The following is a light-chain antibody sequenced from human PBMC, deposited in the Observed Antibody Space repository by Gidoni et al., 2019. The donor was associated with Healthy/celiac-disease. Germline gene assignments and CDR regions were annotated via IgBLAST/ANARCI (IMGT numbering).Light chain of an antibody. CDR1: QSVSSY. J-gene: IGKJ5*01. CDR3: QQRSNWPPSIT. CDR2: AAS. V-gene: IGKV3-11*01. Sequence: DIVLTQSPATLSLSPGERATLSCRASQSVSSYLAWYQQKPGQAPRLLIYAASNRATGIPARFSGSGSGTDFTLTISSLEPEDFAVYYCQQRSNWPPSITFGQGTRLEIK.